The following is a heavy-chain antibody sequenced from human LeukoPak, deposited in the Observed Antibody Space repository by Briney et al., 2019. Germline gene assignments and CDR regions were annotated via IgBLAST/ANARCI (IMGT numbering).Heavy chain of an antibody. CDR1: AGSISGYY. CDR2: IYSTGST. D-gene: IGHD3-3*01. V-gene: IGHV4-4*07. J-gene: IGHJ4*02. Sequence: PSETLSLTCTVSAGSISGYYWSWIRQPAGKALEWIGRIYSTGSTNYNPSLKSRVTMSVDTSKNQFSLKLSSVTAADTAVYYCARVTFWSGYYTLFDYWGQGTLVTVSS. CDR3: ARVTFWSGYYTLFDY.